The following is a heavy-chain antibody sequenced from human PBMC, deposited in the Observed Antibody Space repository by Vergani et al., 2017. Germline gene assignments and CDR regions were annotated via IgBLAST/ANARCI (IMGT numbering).Heavy chain of an antibody. CDR2: ISGSGGST. V-gene: IGHV3-23*04. D-gene: IGHD2-2*01. CDR1: GFTFSSYA. Sequence: EVQLVESGGGLVQPGGSLRLSCAASGFTFSSYAMSWVRQAPGKGLEWVSAISGSGGSTYYADSVKGRFTISRDNSKNTLYLQMNSLRAEDTAVYYCARDGQGIVVVPALTYGLDVWGQGTTVTVSS. CDR3: ARDGQGIVVVPALTYGLDV. J-gene: IGHJ6*02.